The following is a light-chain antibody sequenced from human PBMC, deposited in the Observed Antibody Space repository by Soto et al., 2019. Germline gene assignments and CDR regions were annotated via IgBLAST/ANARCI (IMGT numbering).Light chain of an antibody. Sequence: QSVLTQPPSGSGTPGQRVTISFSGSSSNIGSNTVNWYQQLPGTAPKLLIYSNNQRPSGVPDRFSGSKSGTSASLAISGLQSEDEADYYCAAWDDSLNGYVSGTGTRSPS. J-gene: IGLJ1*01. CDR3: AAWDDSLNGYV. V-gene: IGLV1-44*01. CDR2: SNN. CDR1: SSNIGSNT.